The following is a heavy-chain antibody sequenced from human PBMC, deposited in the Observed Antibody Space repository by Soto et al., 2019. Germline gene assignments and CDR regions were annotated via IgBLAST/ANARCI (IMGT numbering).Heavy chain of an antibody. V-gene: IGHV1-69*13. CDR2: IIPIFGTA. D-gene: IGHD3-22*01. J-gene: IGHJ3*02. CDR3: ARDFYDSSGYYPTSNAFDI. Sequence: SVKVSCKASGGTFSSYAISWVRQAPGQGLEWMGGIIPIFGTANYAQKFQGRVTITADESTSTAYMELSSLRSEDTAVYYCARDFYDSSGYYPTSNAFDIWGQGTMVTVSS. CDR1: GGTFSSYA.